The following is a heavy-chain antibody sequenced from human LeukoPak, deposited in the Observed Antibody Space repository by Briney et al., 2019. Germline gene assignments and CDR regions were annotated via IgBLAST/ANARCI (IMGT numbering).Heavy chain of an antibody. V-gene: IGHV3-23*01. Sequence: GGSLRLSCAASGFTFGTHAMTWVRQAPGKGLEWVSGMSGRGDTSYYADSVKGRFTISRDNSKNTLFLQMNSLRAEDTAVYYCARLPYYYYYYMDVWGKGTTVTVSS. J-gene: IGHJ6*03. CDR1: GFTFGTHA. CDR2: MSGRGDTS. CDR3: ARLPYYYYYYMDV. D-gene: IGHD4-11*01.